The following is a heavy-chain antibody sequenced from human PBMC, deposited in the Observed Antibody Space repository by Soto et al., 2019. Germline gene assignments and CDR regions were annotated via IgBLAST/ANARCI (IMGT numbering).Heavy chain of an antibody. CDR3: ARAGTQIGDIVVVPAVYDAFDI. CDR2: INPSGGST. V-gene: IGHV1-46*01. CDR1: GYTFTSYY. J-gene: IGHJ3*02. Sequence: ASVKVSCKASGYTFTSYYMHWVRQAPGQGLEWMGIINPSGGSTSYAQKFQGRVTMTRDTSTSTVYMELSSLRSEDTAVYYCARAGTQIGDIVVVPAVYDAFDIWGQGTMVTVSS. D-gene: IGHD2-2*01.